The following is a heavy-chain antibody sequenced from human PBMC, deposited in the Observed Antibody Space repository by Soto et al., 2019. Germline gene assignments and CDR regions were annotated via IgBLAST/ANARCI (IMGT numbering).Heavy chain of an antibody. Sequence: ASVKVSCKASGYTFTSYDINWVRHATGQGLEWMGWMNPNSGNTGYAQKFQGRVTMTRNTSISTAYMELSSLRSEDTAVYYCTRVEKGIYGYDRGYFDYWGQGTLVTVSS. CDR1: GYTFTSYD. D-gene: IGHD5-12*01. V-gene: IGHV1-8*01. J-gene: IGHJ4*02. CDR2: MNPNSGNT. CDR3: TRVEKGIYGYDRGYFDY.